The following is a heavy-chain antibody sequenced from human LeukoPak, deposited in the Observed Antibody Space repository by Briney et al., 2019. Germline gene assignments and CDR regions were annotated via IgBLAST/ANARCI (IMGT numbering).Heavy chain of an antibody. Sequence: ASVKVSCKASGGTFSSYAISWVRQAPGQGLEWMGWISAYNGNTNYAQKLQGRVTMATDTSTSTAYMELRSLRSDDTAVYYCARLRIRGVMRGWFDPWGQGTLVTVSS. CDR2: ISAYNGNT. V-gene: IGHV1-18*01. CDR3: ARLRIRGVMRGWFDP. D-gene: IGHD3-10*01. J-gene: IGHJ5*02. CDR1: GGTFSSYA.